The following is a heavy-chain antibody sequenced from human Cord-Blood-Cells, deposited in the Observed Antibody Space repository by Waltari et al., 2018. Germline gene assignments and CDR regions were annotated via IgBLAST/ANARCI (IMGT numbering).Heavy chain of an antibody. Sequence: QVQLQESGPGLVKPSETLSLTCAVSGYSISSGYYWGWIRQPPGKGLEWIGSIYHSGSTYYNPSLKSRVTISVDTSKNQFSLKLSSVTAADTAVYYCARLLITGSPLSGGSCSFDYWGQGTLVTVSS. D-gene: IGHD2-15*01. V-gene: IGHV4-38-2*01. CDR2: IYHSGST. CDR1: GYSISSGYY. CDR3: ARLLITGSPLSGGSCSFDY. J-gene: IGHJ4*02.